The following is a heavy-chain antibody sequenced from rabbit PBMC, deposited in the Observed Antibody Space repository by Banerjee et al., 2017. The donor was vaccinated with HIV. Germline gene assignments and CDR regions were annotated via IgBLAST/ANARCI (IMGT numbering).Heavy chain of an antibody. Sequence: QSLEQSGGDLVKPGASLTLTCTASGFSFSTSYWICWVRQAPGKGLEWIGCIDTGSGSSYYASWAKGRFTFSKASSTTVTLQMTSLTAADTATYFCARSGYDYGALGCDLWGPGTLVTVS. D-gene: IGHD6-1*01. CDR2: IDTGSGSS. J-gene: IGHJ4*01. V-gene: IGHV1S40*01. CDR1: GFSFSTSYW. CDR3: ARSGYDYGALGCDL.